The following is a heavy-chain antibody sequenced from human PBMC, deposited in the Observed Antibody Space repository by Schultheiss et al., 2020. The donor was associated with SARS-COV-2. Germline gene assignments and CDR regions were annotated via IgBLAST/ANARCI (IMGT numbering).Heavy chain of an antibody. CDR2: IYHSGST. V-gene: IGHV4-38-2*01. CDR1: GYSISSGYY. Sequence: SETLSLTCAVSGYSISSGYYWGWIRQPPGKGLVWFGSIYHSGSTYYNPSLKSRVTISVDTSTNQFSLKLSSVTAADTAVYYCARRGYYDGGGYFGYWGQGTLVTVSS. CDR3: ARRGYYDGGGYFGY. J-gene: IGHJ4*02. D-gene: IGHD3-22*01.